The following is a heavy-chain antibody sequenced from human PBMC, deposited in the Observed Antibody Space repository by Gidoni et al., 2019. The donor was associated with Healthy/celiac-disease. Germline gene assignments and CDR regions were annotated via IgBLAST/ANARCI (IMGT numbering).Heavy chain of an antibody. Sequence: VQSQVQLVQSGAEEKVSCKASGGTFSSSAISWVRQAPGQGLEWMGGIIPIFGTANYAQKFQGRVTITADESTSTAYMELSSLRSEDTAVYYCARDQSSTYYGMDVWGQGTTVTVSS. CDR3: ARDQSSTYYGMDV. V-gene: IGHV1-69*01. J-gene: IGHJ6*02. D-gene: IGHD6-13*01. CDR1: GGTFSSSA. CDR2: IIPIFGTA.